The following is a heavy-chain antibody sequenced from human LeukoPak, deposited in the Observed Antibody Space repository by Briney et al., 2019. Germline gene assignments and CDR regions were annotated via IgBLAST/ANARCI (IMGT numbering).Heavy chain of an antibody. CDR1: GDSVPSTSAA. CDR2: TYYRSKWYN. V-gene: IGHV6-1*01. J-gene: IGHJ4*02. CDR3: ARSTGWLNGH. Sequence: SQTLSLTCAISGDSVPSTSAAWNWIRQSPSRGLEWLGRTYYRSKWYNDYAISVKSRITISPDTSKNQFSLQLNSVTPEDTAVYYCARSTGWLNGHWGQGTLVTVSS. D-gene: IGHD2-8*02.